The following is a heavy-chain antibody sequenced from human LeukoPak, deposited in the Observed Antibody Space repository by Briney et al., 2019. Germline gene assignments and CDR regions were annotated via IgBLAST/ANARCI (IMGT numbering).Heavy chain of an antibody. CDR1: GFTFSSYS. D-gene: IGHD6-13*01. J-gene: IGHJ4*02. CDR3: ARFIAATSGGY. Sequence: GGSLRLSCAASGFTFSSYSMNWVRQAPGKGLEWVSYVSSISSTIYYADSVKGRFTISRDNAKNSLYLQMNSLRAEDTAVYYCARFIAATSGGYWGQGTLVTVSS. V-gene: IGHV3-48*01. CDR2: VSSISSTI.